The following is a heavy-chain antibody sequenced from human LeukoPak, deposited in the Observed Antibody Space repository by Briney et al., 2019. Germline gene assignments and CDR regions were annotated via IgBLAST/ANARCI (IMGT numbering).Heavy chain of an antibody. J-gene: IGHJ4*02. CDR1: GYTFTDYY. CDR3: ARQNTGQLDY. V-gene: IGHV1-2*02. CDR2: INVKSGHT. Sequence: ASVKVSCKASGYTFTDYYMHWVRQAPGQGLEWMGWINVKSGHTKYAQKFQARVTMTRDTSITTTYMEVSRLSSDDTAVYYCARQNTGQLDYWGQGTLVPVPS. D-gene: IGHD2-8*02.